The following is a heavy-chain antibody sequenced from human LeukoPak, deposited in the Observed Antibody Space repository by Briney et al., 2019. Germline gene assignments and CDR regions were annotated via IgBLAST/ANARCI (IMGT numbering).Heavy chain of an antibody. D-gene: IGHD2-2*01. V-gene: IGHV3-21*01. J-gene: IGHJ4*02. CDR1: GFTFSPYA. Sequence: GGSLRLSCAASGFTFSPYAMHWVRQAPGKGLEWVSSISSSSSYIYYADSVKGRFTISRDNAKNSLYLQMNSLRAEDTAVYYCARDRCSSTSCYFDYWGQGTLVTVSS. CDR2: ISSSSSYI. CDR3: ARDRCSSTSCYFDY.